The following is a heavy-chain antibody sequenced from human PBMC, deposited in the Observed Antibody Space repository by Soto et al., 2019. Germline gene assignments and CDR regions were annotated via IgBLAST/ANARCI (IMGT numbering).Heavy chain of an antibody. J-gene: IGHJ3*02. CDR2: ISYDGSNK. CDR1: GFTFSSYG. V-gene: IGHV3-30*18. CDR3: AKGQVTMVRGVIGLNAFDI. Sequence: GGSLRLSCAASGFTFSSYGMHWVRQAPGKGLEWVAVISYDGSNKYYADSVKGRFTISRDNSKNTLYLQMNSLRAEDTAVYYCAKGQVTMVRGVIGLNAFDIWGQGTMVTVSS. D-gene: IGHD3-10*01.